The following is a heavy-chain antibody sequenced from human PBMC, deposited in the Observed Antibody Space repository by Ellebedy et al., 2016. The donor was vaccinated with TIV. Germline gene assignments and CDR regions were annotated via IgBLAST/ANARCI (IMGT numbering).Heavy chain of an antibody. V-gene: IGHV3-23*01. Sequence: GESLKISCGASGFTFNSYPMSWVRQAPGKGLEWVSSISISGDRTNYADSVKGRFTISRDNSKNTLFLQMISLRGEDTAVYYCAQNPSMYFFDYWGQGILVTVSS. CDR2: ISISGDRT. D-gene: IGHD2-8*01. J-gene: IGHJ4*02. CDR1: GFTFNSYP. CDR3: AQNPSMYFFDY.